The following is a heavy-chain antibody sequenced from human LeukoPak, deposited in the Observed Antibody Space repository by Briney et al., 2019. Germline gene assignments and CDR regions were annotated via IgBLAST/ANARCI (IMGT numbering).Heavy chain of an antibody. CDR3: AKDSNGYYYGSGSSNY. J-gene: IGHJ4*02. CDR1: GFTVSSNS. V-gene: IGHV3-53*01. Sequence: GGSLRLSCTVSGFTVSSNSMSWVRQAPGKGLEWVSFIYSDNTHYSDSVKGRFTISRDNSKNTLYLQMNSLRAEDTAVYYCAKDSNGYYYGSGSSNYWGQGTLVTVSS. CDR2: IYSDNT. D-gene: IGHD3-10*01.